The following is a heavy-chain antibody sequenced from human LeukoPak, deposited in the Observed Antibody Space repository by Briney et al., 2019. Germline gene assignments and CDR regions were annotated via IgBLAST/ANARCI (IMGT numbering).Heavy chain of an antibody. CDR3: ATPARERLGVVVGPDYFDY. D-gene: IGHD2-2*01. CDR2: ISGSGGST. CDR1: GFTFSSYA. Sequence: PGGTLRLSCAASGFTFSSYAMSWVRQAPGKGLEWVSAISGSGGSTYYADSVKGRFTISRDNAKNTLDLQMNSLRAEYTAVYYCATPARERLGVVVGPDYFDYWGQGTLVTVSS. J-gene: IGHJ4*02. V-gene: IGHV3-23*01.